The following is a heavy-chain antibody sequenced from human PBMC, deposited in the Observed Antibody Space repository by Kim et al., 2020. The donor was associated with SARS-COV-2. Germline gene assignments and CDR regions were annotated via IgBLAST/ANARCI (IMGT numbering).Heavy chain of an antibody. J-gene: IGHJ4*02. D-gene: IGHD3-10*01. V-gene: IGHV4-30-2*04. Sequence: CNPSRKSRVTISVDTTKNQFSLKLGSVTAADTAVYYCARAGSGSYFAGGYWGQGTLVTVSS. CDR3: ARAGSGSYFAGGY.